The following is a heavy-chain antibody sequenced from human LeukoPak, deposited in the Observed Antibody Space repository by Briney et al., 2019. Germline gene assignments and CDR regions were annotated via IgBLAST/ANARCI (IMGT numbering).Heavy chain of an antibody. Sequence: ASVKVSCKASGGTFSSYAISWVRQAPGQGLEWMGGIIPIFGTANYAQKFQGRVTITADESTSTAYMELSSLRSEDTAVYYCARDRIAARQNDAFDIWGQGTMVTVSS. CDR1: GGTFSSYA. V-gene: IGHV1-69*13. J-gene: IGHJ3*02. D-gene: IGHD6-6*01. CDR3: ARDRIAARQNDAFDI. CDR2: IIPIFGTA.